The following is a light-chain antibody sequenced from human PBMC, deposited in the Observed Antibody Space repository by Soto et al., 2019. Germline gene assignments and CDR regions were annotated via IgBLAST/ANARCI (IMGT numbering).Light chain of an antibody. CDR2: GAS. J-gene: IGKJ1*01. CDR1: QSVSSN. Sequence: EIVMTQSPPTLSVSPGERATLSCRASQSVSSNLAWYQQKPGQAPRLLMYGASTRATGIPARFSGSGSGTEFTLAISSLQSEDVAFYYCQQPNDCPLTFGQGTKVEIK. V-gene: IGKV3-15*01. CDR3: QQPNDCPLT.